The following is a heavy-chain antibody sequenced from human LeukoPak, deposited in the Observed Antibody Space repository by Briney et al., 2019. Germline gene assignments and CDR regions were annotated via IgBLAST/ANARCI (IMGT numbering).Heavy chain of an antibody. V-gene: IGHV4-30-4*07. CDR2: IYYGGNT. D-gene: IGHD6-13*01. CDR1: GGSISSGVYS. Sequence: PSETLSLTCAVSGGSISSGVYSWSWIRQPPGKGLDWIGYIYYGGNTYYNPSLKSRVIISIDTSKNQFSLKLNSVTAADTAVYFCARGRVSSSSWNSAYYYYFYMDVWGKGTTVTVSS. J-gene: IGHJ6*03. CDR3: ARGRVSSSSWNSAYYYYFYMDV.